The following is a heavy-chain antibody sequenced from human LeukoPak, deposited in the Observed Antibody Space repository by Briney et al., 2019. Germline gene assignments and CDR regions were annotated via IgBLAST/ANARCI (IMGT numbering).Heavy chain of an antibody. CDR2: RGNGDT. V-gene: IGHV3-23*01. CDR1: GFSFSSNA. D-gene: IGHD3-22*01. J-gene: IGHJ4*02. Sequence: GGSLRLSCAASGFSFSSNAMSWVRQAPARGLEWVSSRGNGDTFYADSVKGRFTVSRDNPKNTLYLQMNSLRAGDTAVYFCAKRGVVIRVILVGFHKEANYFDSWGQGALVTVSS. CDR3: AKRGVVIRVILVGFHKEANYFDS.